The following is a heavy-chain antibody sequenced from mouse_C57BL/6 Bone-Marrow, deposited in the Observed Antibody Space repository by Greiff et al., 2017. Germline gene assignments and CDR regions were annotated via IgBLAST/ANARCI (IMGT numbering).Heavy chain of an antibody. CDR1: GYTFTSYW. J-gene: IGHJ4*01. D-gene: IGHD2-2*01. V-gene: IGHV1-59*01. Sequence: QVQLQQPGAELVRPGTSVKLSCKASGYTFTSYWMHWVKQRPGQGLEWIGVIDPSDSYTNYNQKFKGKATLTVDTSSSTAYMQLSSLTSEDSAVCYCARGGWLRYAMDYWGQGTSVTVSS. CDR2: IDPSDSYT. CDR3: ARGGWLRYAMDY.